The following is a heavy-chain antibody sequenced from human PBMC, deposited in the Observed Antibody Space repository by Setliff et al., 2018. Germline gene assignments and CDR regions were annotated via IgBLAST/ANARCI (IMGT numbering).Heavy chain of an antibody. D-gene: IGHD2-21*02. J-gene: IGHJ4*02. V-gene: IGHV3-48*01. CDR3: ARRLRGSAWYVRLGEDY. Sequence: GSLRLSCVVSGFSFSNYGMTWVRQAPGKGLEWISYISTSSGTRYYADSVKGRFTISRDNANQSLYLQMNSLRAEDTAVYYCARRLRGSAWYVRLGEDYWGQGVLVTAPQ. CDR1: GFSFSNYG. CDR2: ISTSSGTR.